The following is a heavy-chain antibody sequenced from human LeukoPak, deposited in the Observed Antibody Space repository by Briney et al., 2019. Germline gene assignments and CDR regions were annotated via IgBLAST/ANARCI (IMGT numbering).Heavy chain of an antibody. V-gene: IGHV3-23*01. CDR1: GFTFSSYA. Sequence: GESLKISCAASGFTFSSYAMSWVRQAPGKGLDWVSAISGSGSSTYYADSVKGRFAISRDNSKNTLSLQMNSLRAEDTAVYYCAKVPYYYGSGSYHLDVWGKGTTVTVSS. CDR2: ISGSGSST. CDR3: AKVPYYYGSGSYHLDV. D-gene: IGHD3-10*01. J-gene: IGHJ6*03.